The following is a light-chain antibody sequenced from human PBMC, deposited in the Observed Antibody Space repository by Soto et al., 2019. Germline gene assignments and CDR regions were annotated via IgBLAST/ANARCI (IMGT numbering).Light chain of an antibody. CDR2: DVS. CDR3: QQYDYSRT. Sequence: DIQMTQSPSTLSASVGDRVTITCRASQTITRWMAWYQQKPGRAPKLLIFDVSNLESGVPSRFSGGGSGTDFTLTISSLHSDDFATYYCQQYDYSRTFGRGTKVDIK. CDR1: QTITRW. V-gene: IGKV1-5*01. J-gene: IGKJ1*01.